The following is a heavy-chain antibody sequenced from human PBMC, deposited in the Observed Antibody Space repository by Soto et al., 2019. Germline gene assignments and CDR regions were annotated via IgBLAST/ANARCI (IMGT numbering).Heavy chain of an antibody. V-gene: IGHV1-69*06. CDR1: GGTFSSYA. CDR2: IIPIFGTA. D-gene: IGHD3-9*01. Sequence: SVKVSCKASGGTFSSYAISWVREAPGQGLEWMGGIIPIFGTANYAQKFQGRVTITADKSTSTAYMELSSLRSEDTAVYYCARREYYDILTGYLAPRNGMDVWGQGTTGTVSS. J-gene: IGHJ6*02. CDR3: ARREYYDILTGYLAPRNGMDV.